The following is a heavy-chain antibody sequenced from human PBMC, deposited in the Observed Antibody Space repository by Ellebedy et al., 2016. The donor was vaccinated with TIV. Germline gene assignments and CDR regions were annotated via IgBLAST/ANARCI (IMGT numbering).Heavy chain of an antibody. D-gene: IGHD6-6*01. J-gene: IGHJ5*01. CDR2: INRDGSAK. CDR3: GRLGTYVADRGLDS. V-gene: IGHV3-7*03. Sequence: GESLKISCAASGFTFSDYWMSWVRQAPGKGLQWVANINRDGSAKHYLESLKGRFTISGDNAKNSLNLQLNSLRVEDGAVYYCGRLGTYVADRGLDSWGQGTPVTVSS. CDR1: GFTFSDYW.